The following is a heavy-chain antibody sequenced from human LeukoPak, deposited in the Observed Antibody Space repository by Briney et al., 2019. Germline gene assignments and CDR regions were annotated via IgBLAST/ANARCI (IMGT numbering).Heavy chain of an antibody. V-gene: IGHV3-9*01. J-gene: IGHJ2*01. CDR2: ISWNSGNM. CDR3: AKGPGLGAGKRYLDL. CDR1: GFMFNVYA. Sequence: GGSLRLSCAPSGFMFNVYALHWVRQAPGKGLEWGSSISWNSGNMYYVDSVKGRFTISRDNAKNSLSLQMNSLKPEDTALYYCAKGPGLGAGKRYLDLWGRGTLVIVSS. D-gene: IGHD6-13*01.